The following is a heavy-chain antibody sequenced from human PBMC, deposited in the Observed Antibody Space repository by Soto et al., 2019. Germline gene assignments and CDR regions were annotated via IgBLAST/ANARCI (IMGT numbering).Heavy chain of an antibody. Sequence: GGSLRLSCAASGFTLGKYTMGWVRQAPGKGLEWVAESYSSGGTEYADSVKGRFTISRDNSKNTLFLQMNSLGVEDTALYYCARDREPDGIWTFDSWGQGTLVTVSS. J-gene: IGHJ4*02. CDR2: SYSSGGT. CDR1: GFTLGKYT. CDR3: ARDREPDGIWTFDS. V-gene: IGHV3-23*05. D-gene: IGHD3-9*01.